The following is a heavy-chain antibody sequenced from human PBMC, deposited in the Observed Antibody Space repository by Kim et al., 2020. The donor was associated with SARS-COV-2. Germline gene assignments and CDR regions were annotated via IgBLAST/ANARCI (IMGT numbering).Heavy chain of an antibody. Sequence: GGSLRLSCAASGFTFSSYEMSWVRQAPGKGLEWVSYISSTSSNIYYADSVKGRFTISRDNAKNSLYLQMNSLRAEDTAVYFCARSAGPGPYVFWSGSFSACFDDGSERTLVTVYS. CDR2: ISSTSSNI. CDR1: GFTFSSYE. J-gene: IGHJ4*02. D-gene: IGHD3-3*01. CDR3: ARSAGPGPYVFWSGSFSACFDD. V-gene: IGHV3-48*03.